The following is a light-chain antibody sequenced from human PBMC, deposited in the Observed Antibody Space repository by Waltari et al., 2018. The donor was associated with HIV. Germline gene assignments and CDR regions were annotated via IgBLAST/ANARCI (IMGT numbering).Light chain of an antibody. V-gene: IGKV3-11*01. CDR3: QARHNWPPLFT. J-gene: IGKJ3*01. CDR2: DAS. CDR1: QSVTTY. Sequence: IVLTQSPGTLSLSPGEGATLSCRASQSVTTYLAWYQQKPGQPPRLLIFDASNRATGIPARFSGSGSGTDFTLTISSLEPEDFAIYYCQARHNWPPLFTFGPGTKVDMK.